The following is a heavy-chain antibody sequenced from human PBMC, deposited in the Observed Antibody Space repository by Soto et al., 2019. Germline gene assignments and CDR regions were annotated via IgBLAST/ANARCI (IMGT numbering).Heavy chain of an antibody. V-gene: IGHV3-33*01. CDR3: ARDAEYSYGSRGHAFDI. CDR1: GFTFSSYG. D-gene: IGHD5-18*01. CDR2: IWYDGSNK. Sequence: GGSLRLSCAASGFTFSSYGMHWVRQAPGKGLEWVAVIWYDGSNKYYADSVKGRFTISRDNSKNTLYLQMNSLRAEDTAVYYCARDAEYSYGSRGHAFDIWGQGTMVTVSS. J-gene: IGHJ3*02.